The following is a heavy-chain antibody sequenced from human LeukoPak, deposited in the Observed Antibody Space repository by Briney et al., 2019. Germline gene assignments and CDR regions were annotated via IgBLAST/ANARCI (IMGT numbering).Heavy chain of an antibody. CDR3: ARALLRLNWFDP. Sequence: PGGSLRLSCAASGFTFSSYEMNWVRQAPGKGLEWVSYISSGGSTIYYADSVKGRFTISRDNAKNSLYLQMNSLRAEDTAVYYCARALLRLNWFDPWGQGTLVTVSS. J-gene: IGHJ5*02. V-gene: IGHV3-48*03. D-gene: IGHD2/OR15-2a*01. CDR1: GFTFSSYE. CDR2: ISSGGSTI.